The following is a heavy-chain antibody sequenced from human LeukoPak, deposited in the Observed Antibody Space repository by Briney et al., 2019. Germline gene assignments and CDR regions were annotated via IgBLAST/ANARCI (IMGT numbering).Heavy chain of an antibody. Sequence: GGSLRLSCAASGFTVSSNYMSWARQAPGKGLEWVSIIFTGGSTYYAGSVKGRFTISRDNAKNTLYLQMNSLRAEDTAVYYCASGSIYDDSGHDYWGQGTLVIVSS. CDR1: GFTVSSNY. CDR2: IFTGGST. V-gene: IGHV3-53*01. D-gene: IGHD3-22*01. CDR3: ASGSIYDDSGHDY. J-gene: IGHJ4*02.